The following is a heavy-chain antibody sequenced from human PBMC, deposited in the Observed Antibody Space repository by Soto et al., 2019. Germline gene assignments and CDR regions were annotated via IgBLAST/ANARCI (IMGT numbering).Heavy chain of an antibody. CDR2: MSGGGGST. D-gene: IGHD2-2*01. CDR1: GFTFSSYA. J-gene: IGHJ5*02. CDR3: AKDVRCSSTSCAGAFDL. V-gene: IGHV3-23*01. Sequence: GGSLRLSCAASGFTFSSYAMSWVRQAPGKGLEWVSVMSGGGGSTDYADSVKGRFTISRDNSKNKLYLQMSSLRAEDTAVYYCAKDVRCSSTSCAGAFDLWGQGTLVTV.